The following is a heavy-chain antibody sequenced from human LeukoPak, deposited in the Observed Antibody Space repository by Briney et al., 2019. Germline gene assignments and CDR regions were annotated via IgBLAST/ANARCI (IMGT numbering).Heavy chain of an antibody. CDR2: ISAYNGNT. J-gene: IGHJ4*02. D-gene: IGHD3-3*01. Sequence: ASVKVSCKASGYTFTSYGISWVRQAPGQGLEWMGWISAYNGNTNYAQKLQGRVTMTTDTSTSTAYMELRSLRSDDTAVYYCAGDRTIFGVVTGDYWGQGTLVTVSS. CDR3: AGDRTIFGVVTGDY. V-gene: IGHV1-18*01. CDR1: GYTFTSYG.